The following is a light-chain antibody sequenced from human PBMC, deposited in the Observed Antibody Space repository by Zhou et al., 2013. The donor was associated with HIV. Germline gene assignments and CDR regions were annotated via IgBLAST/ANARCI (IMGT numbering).Light chain of an antibody. CDR3: LQDYNYPPT. J-gene: IGKJ4*01. CDR1: QDIRND. V-gene: IGKV1-6*01. Sequence: AIQMTQSPSSLSASVGDRVIITCRASQDIRNDLGWYQQKPGKAPKLLIYAASSLESGVPSRFSGSRSGTDFTLTISSLQPEDFATYFCLQDYNYPPTFGGGTKVEIK. CDR2: AAS.